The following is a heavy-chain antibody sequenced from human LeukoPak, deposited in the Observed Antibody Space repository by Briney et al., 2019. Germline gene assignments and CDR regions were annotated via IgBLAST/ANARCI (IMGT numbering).Heavy chain of an antibody. Sequence: GSLRLSCAASGFTFSSYAMHWVRQAPGKGLEWVAVISYDGSNKYYADSVKGRFTISRDNSKNTLYLQMNSLRAEDTAVYYCARGGGSYGWFDPWGQGTLVTVSS. CDR2: ISYDGSNK. V-gene: IGHV3-30*04. J-gene: IGHJ5*02. CDR3: ARGGGSYGWFDP. CDR1: GFTFSSYA. D-gene: IGHD3-16*01.